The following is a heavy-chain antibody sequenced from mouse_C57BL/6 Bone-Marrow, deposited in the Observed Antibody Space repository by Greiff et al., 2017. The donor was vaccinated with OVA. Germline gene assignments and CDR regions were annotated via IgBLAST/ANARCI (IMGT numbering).Heavy chain of an antibody. CDR1: GYTFTGYW. CDR2: ILPGSGST. V-gene: IGHV1-9*01. Sequence: QVQLQQSGAELMKPGASVKLSCKATGYTFTGYWIEWVKQRPGHGLEWIGEILPGSGSTNYNEKFKGKAKFTADTSSNTAYMQLSSLTTEDSAIYYCARSPLYDGYLGWFAYWGQGTLVTVSA. J-gene: IGHJ3*01. CDR3: ARSPLYDGYLGWFAY. D-gene: IGHD2-3*01.